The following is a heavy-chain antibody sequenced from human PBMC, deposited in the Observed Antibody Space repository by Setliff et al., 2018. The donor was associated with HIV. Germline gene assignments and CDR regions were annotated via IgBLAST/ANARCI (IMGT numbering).Heavy chain of an antibody. Sequence: ASVKVSCKASGYTFTSYGISWVRQAPGQGLEWMGWISAYNGNTNYAQKLQGRVTMTTDTSSSTVYLDLRGLRSDDTAVYYCARDSDNFWSGYYAAFDYWGQGTLVTVSS. CDR2: ISAYNGNT. CDR1: GYTFTSYG. V-gene: IGHV1-18*01. J-gene: IGHJ4*02. CDR3: ARDSDNFWSGYYAAFDY. D-gene: IGHD3-3*01.